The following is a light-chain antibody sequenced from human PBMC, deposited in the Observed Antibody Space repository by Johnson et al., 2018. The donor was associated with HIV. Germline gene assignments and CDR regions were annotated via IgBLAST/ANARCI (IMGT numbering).Light chain of an antibody. CDR1: SSNIGNKY. CDR3: GTWDSSLSAGYV. J-gene: IGLJ1*01. V-gene: IGLV1-51*02. CDR2: ENT. Sequence: QSVLTQPPSVSAAPGQKVTISCSGSSSNIGNKYVSWYQQLPGTAPKLLIYENTKRPSGIPDRFSGSKSGTSATLGITGLQTGDEADYYCGTWDSSLSAGYVFGTWTKVTVL.